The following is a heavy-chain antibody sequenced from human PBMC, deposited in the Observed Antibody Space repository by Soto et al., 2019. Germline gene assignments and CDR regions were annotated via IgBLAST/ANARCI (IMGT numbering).Heavy chain of an antibody. Sequence: GGSLRLSCTASGFTFSSHGMNWVRQAPGKGLEWVSFLSGSAGITFYADSVKGRFTISRDNSKNTLYLQMNSLRAEDTAVYYCAKDRGIECSSVRAFDVWGQGTMVTVSS. CDR1: GFTFSSHG. CDR2: LSGSAGIT. D-gene: IGHD6-13*01. CDR3: AKDRGIECSSVRAFDV. V-gene: IGHV3-23*01. J-gene: IGHJ3*01.